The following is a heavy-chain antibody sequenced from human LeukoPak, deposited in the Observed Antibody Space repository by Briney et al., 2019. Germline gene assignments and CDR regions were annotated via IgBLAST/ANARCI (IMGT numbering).Heavy chain of an antibody. CDR1: GGSFSGYY. V-gene: IGHV4-34*01. CDR3: ARRGPKLRYFDWGTGDAFDI. Sequence: SETLSLTCAVYGGSFSGYYWSWIRQPPGKGLEWIGEINHSGSTNYNPSLKSRVTISVDTSKNQFSLKLSSVTAADTAVYYCARRGPKLRYFDWGTGDAFDIWGQGTMVTVSS. D-gene: IGHD3-9*01. J-gene: IGHJ3*02. CDR2: INHSGST.